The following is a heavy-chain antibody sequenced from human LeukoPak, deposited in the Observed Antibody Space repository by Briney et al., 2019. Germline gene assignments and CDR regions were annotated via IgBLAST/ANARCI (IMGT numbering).Heavy chain of an antibody. D-gene: IGHD6-13*01. J-gene: IGHJ6*03. Sequence: NPSETLSLTCTVSGGSISGYYWSWIRQPPGKGLEWIEEINHSGSTNYNPSLKSRVTISVDTSKNQFSLKLSSVTAADTAVYYCARGAAARRRGVFYYYYMDVWGKGTTVTVSS. CDR2: INHSGST. CDR1: GGSISGYY. CDR3: ARGAAARRRGVFYYYYMDV. V-gene: IGHV4-34*01.